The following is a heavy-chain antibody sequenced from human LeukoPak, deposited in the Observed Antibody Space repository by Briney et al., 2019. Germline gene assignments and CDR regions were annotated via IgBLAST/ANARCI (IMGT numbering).Heavy chain of an antibody. D-gene: IGHD6-13*01. CDR2: INAGNGNT. Sequence: ASVKVSCTASGYTFTSYAMHWVRQAPGQRLEWMGWINAGNGNTKYSQKFQGRVTITRDTSASTAYMELSSLRSEDTAVYYCARSHIARSSWSDFDYWGQGTLVTVSP. CDR3: ARSHIARSSWSDFDY. V-gene: IGHV1-3*01. J-gene: IGHJ4*02. CDR1: GYTFTSYA.